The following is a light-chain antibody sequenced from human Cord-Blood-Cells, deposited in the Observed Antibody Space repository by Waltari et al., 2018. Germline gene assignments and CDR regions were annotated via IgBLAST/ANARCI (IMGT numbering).Light chain of an antibody. CDR3: CSYAGSSTVV. Sequence: QSALTQPASVSGSPGQSITISCTGTSRDVGSYNLVFGYQQNPGKAPKLMIYEGSKRPSGVSNRFSGSQPGNTASLTISGLQAEDEADYYCCSYAGSSTVVFGGGTKLTVL. CDR2: EGS. CDR1: SRDVGSYNL. V-gene: IGLV2-23*01. J-gene: IGLJ2*01.